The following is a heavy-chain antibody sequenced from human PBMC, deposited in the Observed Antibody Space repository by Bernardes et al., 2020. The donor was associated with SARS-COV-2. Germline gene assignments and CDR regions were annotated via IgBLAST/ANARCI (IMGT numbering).Heavy chain of an antibody. CDR3: VRGYSGVVASD. CDR1: GGSFSGHY. D-gene: IGHD2-15*01. V-gene: IGHV4-34*01. Sequence: SETLSLTCAVYGGSFSGHYWSWVRRPPGKGLEWIGEIKEDGSTNYNPSLKRRVTFSAETSKNQFSLRLRSVTAAHTAVYYCVRGYSGVVASDWGQGTLVTVSS. CDR2: IKEDGST. J-gene: IGHJ1*01.